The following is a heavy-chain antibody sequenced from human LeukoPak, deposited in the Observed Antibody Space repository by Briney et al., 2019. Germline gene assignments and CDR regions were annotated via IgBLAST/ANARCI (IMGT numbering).Heavy chain of an antibody. V-gene: IGHV4-34*01. Sequence: SEPLSLTCAVYGGSFSGYYWSWIRQPPGKGLEWIGEINHSGSTNYNPSLKSRVTISVDTSKNQFSLKLSSVTAADTAVYYCARAPRWLHSYGMDVWGQGTTIT. CDR1: GGSFSGYY. J-gene: IGHJ6*02. D-gene: IGHD5-24*01. CDR2: INHSGST. CDR3: ARAPRWLHSYGMDV.